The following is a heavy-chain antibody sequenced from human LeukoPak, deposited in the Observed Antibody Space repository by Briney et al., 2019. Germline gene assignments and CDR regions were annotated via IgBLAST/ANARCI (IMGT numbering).Heavy chain of an antibody. CDR2: ISDIGSI. Sequence: PSETLSLTCTVSGGSISSYYWSWIRQPPGKGLEWIAYISDIGSINYNPSLKSRVTISLDTSKNQFSLKLGSVTAADTAVYYCASFGAYYDFWSGPALPRGPNYAFDIWGQGTMVTVSS. V-gene: IGHV4-59*08. CDR1: GGSISSYY. D-gene: IGHD3-3*01. CDR3: ASFGAYYDFWSGPALPRGPNYAFDI. J-gene: IGHJ3*02.